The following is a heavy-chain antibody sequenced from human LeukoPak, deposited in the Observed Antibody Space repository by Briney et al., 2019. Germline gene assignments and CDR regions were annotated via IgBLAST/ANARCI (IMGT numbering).Heavy chain of an antibody. V-gene: IGHV3-49*04. J-gene: IGHJ6*01. CDR3: TRGPIRLWLYYGMDV. Sequence: GLSLTLSCTACGFTFGEYSMRWVRQPPRKGRGWVGFISSKAYDGIIEYVAAVQRRFTIPRDDSISIACLLMNGLNTEDRAVYYCTRGPIRLWLYYGMDVWGEGTTVSVSS. CDR1: GFTFGEYS. D-gene: IGHD5-18*01. CDR2: ISSKAYDGII.